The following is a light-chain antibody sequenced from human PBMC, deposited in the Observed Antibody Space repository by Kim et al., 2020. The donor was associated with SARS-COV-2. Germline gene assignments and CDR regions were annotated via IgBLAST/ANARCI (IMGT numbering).Light chain of an antibody. CDR3: QAWDSSTVV. V-gene: IGLV3-1*01. Sequence: VAPGQTASITCYGDKLGDKYACWYEQKPGQSPVLVIYQDSKRPSGIPERFSGSNSGNTATLTISGTQAMDEADYYCQAWDSSTVVFGGGTQLTVL. CDR1: KLGDKY. J-gene: IGLJ2*01. CDR2: QDS.